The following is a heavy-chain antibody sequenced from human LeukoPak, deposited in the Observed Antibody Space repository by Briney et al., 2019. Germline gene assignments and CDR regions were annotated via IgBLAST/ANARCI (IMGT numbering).Heavy chain of an antibody. D-gene: IGHD6-25*01. V-gene: IGHV3-30*02. Sequence: PGGSLRLSCAASGFTFSSYGMHWVRQAPGKGLEWVTFIRDDGSNKYYADSVKGRFTISRDNSKNTLYLQMNSLRAEDTAVYYCAKAGSGGWDAFDYWGQGTLVTVSS. CDR2: IRDDGSNK. CDR1: GFTFSSYG. J-gene: IGHJ4*02. CDR3: AKAGSGGWDAFDY.